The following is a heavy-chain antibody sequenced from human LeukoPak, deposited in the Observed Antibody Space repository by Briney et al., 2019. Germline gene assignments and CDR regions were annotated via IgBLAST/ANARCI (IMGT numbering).Heavy chain of an antibody. CDR2: IYYSGST. CDR3: ARDGVSGSYQDY. CDR1: GGSISSYY. V-gene: IGHV4-59*01. D-gene: IGHD1-26*01. Sequence: PSETLSLTFTVSGGSISSYYWSWIRQPPGKGLEWIGYIYYSGSTNYNPSLKSRVTISVDTSKNQFSLKLSSVTAADTAVYYCARDGVSGSYQDYWGQGTLVTVSS. J-gene: IGHJ4*02.